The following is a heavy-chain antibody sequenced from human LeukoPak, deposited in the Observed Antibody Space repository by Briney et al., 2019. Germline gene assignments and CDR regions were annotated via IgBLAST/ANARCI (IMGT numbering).Heavy chain of an antibody. CDR1: GGSISSYY. CDR3: ARDAGSALLWFGELWHYYYYGMDV. V-gene: IGHV4-4*07. CDR2: IYTSGST. J-gene: IGHJ6*02. D-gene: IGHD3-10*01. Sequence: SETPSLTCTVSGGSISSYYWSWIRQPAGKGLEWIGRIYTSGSTNYNPSLKSRVTMSVDTSKNQFSLKLSSVTAADTAVYYCARDAGSALLWFGELWHYYYYGMDVWGQGTTVTVSS.